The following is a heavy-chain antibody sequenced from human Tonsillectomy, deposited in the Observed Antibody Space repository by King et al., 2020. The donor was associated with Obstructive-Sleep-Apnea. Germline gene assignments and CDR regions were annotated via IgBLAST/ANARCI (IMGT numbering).Heavy chain of an antibody. V-gene: IGHV3-30-3*01. D-gene: IGHD2-21*01. CDR1: GFTFSSYA. Sequence: VQLVESGGGVVQPGRSLRLSCAASGFTFSSYAMHWVRQAPGKGLEWGAVISYDGSNKYYADSVKGRFTISRDNSKNTLYLQMNSLRAEDTAVYYCAREAGGYCFDYWGQGTLVTVSS. CDR3: AREAGGYCFDY. J-gene: IGHJ4*02. CDR2: ISYDGSNK.